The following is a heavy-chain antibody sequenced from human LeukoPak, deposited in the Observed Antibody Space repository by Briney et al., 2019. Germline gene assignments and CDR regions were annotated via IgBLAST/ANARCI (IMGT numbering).Heavy chain of an antibody. CDR1: GFTFSSYS. CDR2: ISSSGSTI. D-gene: IGHD2-15*01. V-gene: IGHV3-48*04. CDR3: ARVRGDCSGGSCYSYYYYMDV. J-gene: IGHJ6*03. Sequence: GGSLRLSCAASGFTFSSYSMNWVRQAPGKGLEWVSSISSSGSTIYYADSVKGRFTISRDNAKNSLYLQMNSLRAEDTAVYYCARVRGDCSGGSCYSYYYYMDVWGKGTTVTVSS.